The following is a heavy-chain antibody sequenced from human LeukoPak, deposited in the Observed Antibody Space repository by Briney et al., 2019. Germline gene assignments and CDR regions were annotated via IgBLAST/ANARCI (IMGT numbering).Heavy chain of an antibody. J-gene: IGHJ4*02. V-gene: IGHV3-11*06. Sequence: PGGSLRLSCAASEFTFSDYYMSWIRQAPGKGLEWVSYISSSSSYTNYADSVKGRFTISRDNAKNSLYLQMNSLRAEDTAVYYCARATEDWGSYRYPDWGQGTLVTVSS. CDR3: ARATEDWGSYRYPD. D-gene: IGHD3-16*02. CDR2: ISSSSSYT. CDR1: EFTFSDYY.